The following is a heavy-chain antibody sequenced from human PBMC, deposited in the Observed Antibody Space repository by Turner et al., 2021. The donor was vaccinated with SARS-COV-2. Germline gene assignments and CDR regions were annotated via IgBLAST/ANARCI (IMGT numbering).Heavy chain of an antibody. V-gene: IGHV4-59*01. Sequence: QVQLQESGPGLVKPSETLSLTCTVSGGSISSYYWSWIRQPPGKGLEWSGYIYYSGSTNYNPSLKSRVTISVDTSKNQFSLKLSSVTAADTAVYYCARDPGEGSFDYWGQGTLVTVSS. J-gene: IGHJ4*02. CDR2: IYYSGST. D-gene: IGHD3-16*01. CDR1: GGSISSYY. CDR3: ARDPGEGSFDY.